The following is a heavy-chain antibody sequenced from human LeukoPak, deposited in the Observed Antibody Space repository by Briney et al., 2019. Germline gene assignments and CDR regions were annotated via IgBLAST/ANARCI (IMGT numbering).Heavy chain of an antibody. J-gene: IGHJ3*02. Sequence: GGSLSLSCAASGFTLSTNYMNWVRQAPGRGLEWVSVIFSDGTTYYADSARGRFTVSRDTSKNTLFLQMNSLRAADTAVYYCARPHYYDTSPTDAFDIWGQGTMVTVSS. CDR1: GFTLSTNY. V-gene: IGHV3-66*04. D-gene: IGHD3-22*01. CDR3: ARPHYYDTSPTDAFDI. CDR2: IFSDGTT.